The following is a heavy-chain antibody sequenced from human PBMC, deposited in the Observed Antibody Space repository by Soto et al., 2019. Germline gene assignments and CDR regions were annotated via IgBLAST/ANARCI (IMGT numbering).Heavy chain of an antibody. V-gene: IGHV4-31*03. CDR2: IYYSGST. J-gene: IGHJ6*02. CDR3: ARVGGHDYKDAHYYYYGMDV. CDR1: GGSISSGGYY. D-gene: IGHD4-4*01. Sequence: PSETLSLTCTVSGGSISSGGYYWSWIRQHPGKGLEWIGYIYYSGSTYYNPSLKSRVTISVDTSKNQFSLKLSSVTAADTAVYYCARVGGHDYKDAHYYYYGMDVWGQGTTVTVSS.